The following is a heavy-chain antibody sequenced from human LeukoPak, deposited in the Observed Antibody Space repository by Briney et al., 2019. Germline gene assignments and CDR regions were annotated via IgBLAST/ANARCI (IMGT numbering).Heavy chain of an antibody. J-gene: IGHJ4*02. Sequence: GGSLRLSCAASGFTVNSNYMTWVRQAPGKGLEWVSLIYSDGRTYYADSVKGRFTISRDNAKNSLYLQMNSLRAEDTALYYCARDGGLYSGYDFGDYWGQGTLVTVSS. CDR3: ARDGGLYSGYDFGDY. D-gene: IGHD5-12*01. CDR2: IYSDGRT. CDR1: GFTVNSNY. V-gene: IGHV3-53*01.